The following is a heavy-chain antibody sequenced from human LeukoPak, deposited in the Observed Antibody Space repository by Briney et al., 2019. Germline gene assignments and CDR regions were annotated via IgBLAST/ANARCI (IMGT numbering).Heavy chain of an antibody. CDR1: GFTFTSSA. V-gene: IGHV1-18*01. Sequence: ASVKVSCKASGFTFTSSAMQWVRQARGQRLEWMGWISVFNGNTKYAQKLQGRVTMTTDTSTSTAYMELRSLTSDDTAVYYCARDRIGGTYYDYWGQGTLVTVSS. CDR3: ARDRIGGTYYDY. CDR2: ISVFNGNT. D-gene: IGHD1-26*01. J-gene: IGHJ4*02.